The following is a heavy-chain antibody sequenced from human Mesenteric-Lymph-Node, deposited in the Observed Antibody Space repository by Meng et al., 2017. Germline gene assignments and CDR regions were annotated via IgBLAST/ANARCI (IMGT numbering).Heavy chain of an antibody. J-gene: IGHJ1*01. Sequence: QVQLQGSGPGLVKPSGTLSLTCAVSGGSISSSHWWSWVRQPPGKGLEWIGEIYHSGSSNYNPSLKSRVTISADKSKNHFSLKLSSVTAADTAVYYCARTFSSGWSLFQHWGQGTLVTVSS. D-gene: IGHD6-19*01. CDR1: GGSISSSHW. CDR2: IYHSGSS. V-gene: IGHV4-4*02. CDR3: ARTFSSGWSLFQH.